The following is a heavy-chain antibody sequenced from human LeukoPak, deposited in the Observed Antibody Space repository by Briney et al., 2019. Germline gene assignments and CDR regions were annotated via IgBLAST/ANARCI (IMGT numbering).Heavy chain of an antibody. CDR1: GFTFSSYA. CDR2: ISGSGGST. D-gene: IGHD2-2*01. Sequence: GGSLRLSCAAFGFTFSSYAMSWVRQAPGKGLEWVSAISGSGGSTYYADSVKGRFTISRDNSKNTLYLQMNSLRAEDTAVYYCAKTHRPQYCSSTSCKTPLGYWGQGTLVTVSS. CDR3: AKTHRPQYCSSTSCKTPLGY. J-gene: IGHJ4*02. V-gene: IGHV3-23*01.